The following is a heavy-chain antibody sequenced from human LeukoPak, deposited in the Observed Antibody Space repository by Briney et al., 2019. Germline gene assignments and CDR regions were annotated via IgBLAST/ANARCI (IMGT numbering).Heavy chain of an antibody. V-gene: IGHV1-69*05. CDR3: AATSIIFNWFDP. CDR2: SVPMSDTK. D-gene: IGHD1-14*01. J-gene: IGHJ5*02. CDR1: GGSFGDFA. Sequence: SVKVSCKASGGSFGDFAIIWVRQAPGHGLEWMGRSVPMSDTKDYAQKFQGRVTYTTDESTTTAHMELSNLSPEDTAVYYCAATSIIFNWFDPWGQGTLVTVSS.